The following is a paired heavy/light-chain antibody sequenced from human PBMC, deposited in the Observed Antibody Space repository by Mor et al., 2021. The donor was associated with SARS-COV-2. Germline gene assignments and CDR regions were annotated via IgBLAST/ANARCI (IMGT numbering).Light chain of an antibody. CDR2: DAS. CDR3: QQRSSWPVA. Sequence: EIVLTQSPATLSLSPGERATLSCRASQSVSSYLAWYQQKPGQTPRLLIYDASIRATGIPARFSGSGSGTDFTLTISSLAPEDFAVYYCQQRSSWPVAFGQGTKLDIK. CDR1: QSVSSY. J-gene: IGKJ2*01. V-gene: IGKV3-11*01.
Heavy chain of an antibody. CDR2: IWNDGSKK. CDR3: ARDNFGYRGNGGGFDS. J-gene: IGHJ4*02. CDR1: GITFSNYG. D-gene: IGHD5-12*01. Sequence: QVQLVESGGGVVQPGESLTLSSTLPGITFSNYGMHWVRQAPGKGLEWVAVIWNDGSKKYYADSVKGRFTISRDDSRNTLYLQMNSLRAEDTAVYYCARDNFGYRGNGGGFDSWGQGTLVTVSS. V-gene: IGHV3-33*01.